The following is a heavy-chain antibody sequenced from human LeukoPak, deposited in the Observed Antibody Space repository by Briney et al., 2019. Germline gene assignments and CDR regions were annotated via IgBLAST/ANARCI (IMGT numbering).Heavy chain of an antibody. CDR2: ISGGGCRT. CDR3: AKETDEQWLASFDY. J-gene: IGHJ4*02. D-gene: IGHD6-19*01. Sequence: GRSRRPSCSAPRFPLSSYAMSWVRQAAGKGLKWESAISGGGCRTYYADTVKGRFTISRESWKKTLNLQMNSLRTKDTAVYYCAKETDEQWLASFDYWGQGTLVTVAS. V-gene: IGHV3-23*01. CDR1: RFPLSSYA.